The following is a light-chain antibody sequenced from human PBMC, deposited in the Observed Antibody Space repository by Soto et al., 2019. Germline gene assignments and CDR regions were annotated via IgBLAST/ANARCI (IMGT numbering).Light chain of an antibody. J-gene: IGKJ1*01. CDR3: QQYKSYPLT. Sequence: ILMTQSPSTQYASVGARVPLPFRASQSIGNWLAWYQQKPGRAPKFLIYGASSLESGVPSRFSGSGSGTEFTLTISGLQPDDFATYYCQQYKSYPLTFCQGSNVDVK. CDR2: GAS. CDR1: QSIGNW. V-gene: IGKV1-5*03.